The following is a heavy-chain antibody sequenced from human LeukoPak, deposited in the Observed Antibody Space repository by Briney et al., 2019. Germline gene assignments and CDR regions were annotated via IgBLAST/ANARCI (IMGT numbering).Heavy chain of an antibody. D-gene: IGHD2-15*01. Sequence: ASVKVSCKASGYTFTSYGISWVRQAPGQGLEWMGWISAYNGNTNYAQKLQGRVTMTTDTSTSIVYMELRSLRSDDTAVHYCARDRGWELGYCSGGSCYDENWFDPWGQGTLVTVSS. CDR1: GYTFTSYG. CDR2: ISAYNGNT. J-gene: IGHJ5*02. V-gene: IGHV1-18*01. CDR3: ARDRGWELGYCSGGSCYDENWFDP.